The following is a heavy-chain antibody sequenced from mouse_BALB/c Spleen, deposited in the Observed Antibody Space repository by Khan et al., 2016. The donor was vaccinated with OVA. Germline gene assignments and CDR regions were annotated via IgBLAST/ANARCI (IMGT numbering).Heavy chain of an antibody. CDR1: GYSITSDYA. CDR3: ASGKAY. D-gene: IGHD4-1*01. V-gene: IGHV3-2*02. J-gene: IGHJ3*01. Sequence: EVQLQESGPGLVKPSQSLSLTCTVTGYSITSDYAWNWIRQFPGNKLEWMGYISYSGSTSYKPSLKSRISITRDTSKNQFFLQLNSVTTEDTATYECASGKAYWGQGTLVTVSA. CDR2: ISYSGST.